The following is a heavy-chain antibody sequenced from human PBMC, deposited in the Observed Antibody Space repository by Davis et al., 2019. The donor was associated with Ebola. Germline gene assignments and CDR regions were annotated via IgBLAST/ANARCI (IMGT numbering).Heavy chain of an antibody. D-gene: IGHD1-1*01. CDR3: ASVLEAGIDS. Sequence: SETLSLTCTVSGYSISRGFSWGWIRQPPGKGLEWIGYIYHSGNTYYNPSLKTRVTISLDRSKNQFSLKLSSVTAADTAVYYCASVLEAGIDSWGQGTLVTVSS. CDR2: IYHSGNT. J-gene: IGHJ4*02. CDR1: GYSISRGFS. V-gene: IGHV4-38-2*02.